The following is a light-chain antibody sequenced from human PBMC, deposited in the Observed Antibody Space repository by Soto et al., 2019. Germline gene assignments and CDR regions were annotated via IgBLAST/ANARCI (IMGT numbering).Light chain of an antibody. CDR1: CSDVGDYNY. CDR3: SSYTSSSTLV. V-gene: IGLV2-14*01. Sequence: SALTQPASVSGSPGQSITISCTGTCSDVGDYNYVSWYQQHPGKAPKLMIYDVSNRPSGVSNRFSGSKSGNTASLTVSGLQAEDEADYYCSSYTSSSTLVFGGGTKLTVL. CDR2: DVS. J-gene: IGLJ2*01.